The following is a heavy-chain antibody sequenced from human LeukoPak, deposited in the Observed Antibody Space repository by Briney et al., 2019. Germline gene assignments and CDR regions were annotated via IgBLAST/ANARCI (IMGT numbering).Heavy chain of an antibody. V-gene: IGHV4-38-2*02. Sequence: PSETLSLTCTVSGYSISSGYYWGWIRQPPGKGLERIGSIYYSGSTYYNPSLKSRVTISVDTSKNQFSLKLSSVTAADTAVYYCARDGIVDTAMVTLDYWGQGTLVTVSS. CDR3: ARDGIVDTAMVTLDY. J-gene: IGHJ4*02. CDR1: GYSISSGYY. CDR2: IYYSGST. D-gene: IGHD5-18*01.